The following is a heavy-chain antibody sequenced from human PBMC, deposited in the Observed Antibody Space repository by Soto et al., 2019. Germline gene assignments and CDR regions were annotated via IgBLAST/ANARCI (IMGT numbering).Heavy chain of an antibody. Sequence: SETLSLTCTVSGGSISSYYGSWIRQTPGKGLEWIGYIYYTGSTNYNPSLKSRVTISIDTSKKQFSLKLNSVTAADTDVYYCERHLNYYDSSGYYKYYFDYWGQGTLVTASS. CDR1: GGSISSYY. J-gene: IGHJ4*02. V-gene: IGHV4-59*01. CDR3: ERHLNYYDSSGYYKYYFDY. D-gene: IGHD3-22*01. CDR2: IYYTGST.